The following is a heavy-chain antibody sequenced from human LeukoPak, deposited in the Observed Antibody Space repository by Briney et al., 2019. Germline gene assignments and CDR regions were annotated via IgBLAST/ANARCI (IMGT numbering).Heavy chain of an antibody. V-gene: IGHV3-23*01. CDR3: ARPVKLYYYDSSGHLDY. J-gene: IGHJ4*02. Sequence: GGSLRLSCATSGFTFNSYVMSWVRQAPGKGLEWVSAISVSGGTTYYADSVKGRFTISRDNSKNTLYLQMNSLRAEDTAVYYCARPVKLYYYDSSGHLDYWGQGTLVTVSS. D-gene: IGHD3-22*01. CDR2: ISVSGGTT. CDR1: GFTFNSYV.